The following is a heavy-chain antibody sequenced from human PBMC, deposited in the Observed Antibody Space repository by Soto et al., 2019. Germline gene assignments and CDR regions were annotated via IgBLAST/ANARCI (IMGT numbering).Heavy chain of an antibody. CDR1: GFTFGSRA. CDR2: ISYDGENQ. Sequence: PVVSLSISCVASGFTFGSRAMSWVRQAPGEGLEWVALISYDGENQYFTDSVRGRFTISRDNSKTAVYLEMNDLRLDDTATYYCVSPHSESSNAFDLWGQGTLVTVSS. V-gene: IGHV3-30*04. D-gene: IGHD3-10*01. J-gene: IGHJ5*02. CDR3: VSPHSESSNAFDL.